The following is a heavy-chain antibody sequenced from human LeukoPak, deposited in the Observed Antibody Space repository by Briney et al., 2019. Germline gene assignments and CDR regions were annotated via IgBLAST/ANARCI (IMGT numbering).Heavy chain of an antibody. CDR3: ARGLRSSTRFDP. CDR2: FDPEDGET. J-gene: IGHJ5*02. D-gene: IGHD6-13*01. V-gene: IGHV1-24*01. CDR1: GYTLTELS. Sequence: GASVKVSCKVSGYTLTELSMHWVRQAPGKGLEWMGGFDPEDGETIYAQKFQGRVTMTRNTSISTAYMELSSLRSEDTAVYYCARGLRSSTRFDPWGQGTLVTVSS.